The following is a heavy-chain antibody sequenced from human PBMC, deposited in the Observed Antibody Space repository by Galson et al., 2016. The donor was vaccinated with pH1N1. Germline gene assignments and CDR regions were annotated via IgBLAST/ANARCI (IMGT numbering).Heavy chain of an antibody. CDR1: GYTFTGYY. J-gene: IGHJ5*02. D-gene: IGHD3-10*01. V-gene: IGHV1-2*02. CDR3: ARGIDFGELGAWFDP. Sequence: QSGAEVKKPGESLKISCKASGYTFTGYYMHWVRQAPGQGLEWMGWINPNSGGTNYAQKFQGRVTMTRDTSISTAYMELSRLRSDDTAVYYCARGIDFGELGAWFDPWGQGTLVTVSS. CDR2: INPNSGGT.